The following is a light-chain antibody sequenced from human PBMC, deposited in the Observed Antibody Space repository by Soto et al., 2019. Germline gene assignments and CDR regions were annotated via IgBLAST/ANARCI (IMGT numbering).Light chain of an antibody. Sequence: QSALTQPASVSGSPGQSITISCTGTSSDVGGYNYVSWYQQHPGKAPKLMMYEVSNRPSGVSNRFSGSKSGNTAALTIAGLQAEDEADYYCSAYTSSSIDYVFGTGTKLTV. J-gene: IGLJ1*01. CDR1: SSDVGGYNY. CDR2: EVS. V-gene: IGLV2-14*01. CDR3: SAYTSSSIDYV.